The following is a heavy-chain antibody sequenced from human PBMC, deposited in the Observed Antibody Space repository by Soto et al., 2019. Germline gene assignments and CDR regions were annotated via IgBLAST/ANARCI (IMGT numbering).Heavy chain of an antibody. CDR2: ITPIFGTP. V-gene: IGHV1-69*13. D-gene: IGHD6-13*01. Sequence: SVKVSCKASGGTFSTYAFNWLRQAPGQGLEWLGAITPIFGTPNYAQKFQGRVTISADDSTSKLYLELRSLKYDDTAIYYCASAAASGLFWGQGSLVTVSS. CDR3: ASAAASGLF. CDR1: GGTFSTYA. J-gene: IGHJ4*01.